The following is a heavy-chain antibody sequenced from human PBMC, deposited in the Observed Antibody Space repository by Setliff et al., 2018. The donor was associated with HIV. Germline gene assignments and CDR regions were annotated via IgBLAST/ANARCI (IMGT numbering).Heavy chain of an antibody. V-gene: IGHV1-46*01. CDR2: INPSGGST. J-gene: IGHJ2*01. Sequence: ASVKVSCKVSGYSLTELSIHWVRQAPGEGLEWMGIINPSGGSTSYAQKFQGRVTMTRDTSTSTVYMELSSLRAEDTAVYYRGASFDLWGRGTLVTVSS. CDR1: GYSLTELS. CDR3: GASFDL.